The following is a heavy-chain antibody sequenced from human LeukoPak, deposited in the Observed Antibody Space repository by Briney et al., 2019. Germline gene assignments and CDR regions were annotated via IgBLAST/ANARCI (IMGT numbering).Heavy chain of an antibody. V-gene: IGHV1-2*02. Sequence: ASVKVSCKASGYTFTAYYMHWVRQAPGQGLERMGWIHPNSGATNYAQKFQGRVTMTRDTAINTAYMDLSSLKSDDTAVYYCARDSTGGSYFPLDFWGQGTLVSVSS. J-gene: IGHJ4*02. CDR2: IHPNSGAT. CDR3: ARDSTGGSYFPLDF. CDR1: GYTFTAYY. D-gene: IGHD2/OR15-2a*01.